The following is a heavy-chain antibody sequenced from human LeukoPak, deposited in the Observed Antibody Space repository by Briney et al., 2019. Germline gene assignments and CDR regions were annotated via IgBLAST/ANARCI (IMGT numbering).Heavy chain of an antibody. V-gene: IGHV3-30-3*01. CDR2: ISYDGSNK. CDR1: GFTFSSYA. CDR3: ASVPMGPAAFYDAFDI. J-gene: IGHJ3*02. Sequence: GSLRLSCAASGFTFSSYAMHWVRQAPGKGLEWVAVISYDGSNKYYADSVKGRFTISRDNAKNSLYLQMNSLRAKDTAVYYCASVPMGPAAFYDAFDIWGQGTMVTVSS. D-gene: IGHD2-2*01.